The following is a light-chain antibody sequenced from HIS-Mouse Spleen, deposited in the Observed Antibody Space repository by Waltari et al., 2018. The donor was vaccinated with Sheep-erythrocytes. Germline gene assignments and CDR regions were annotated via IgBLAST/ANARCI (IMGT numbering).Light chain of an antibody. CDR1: SSNLGSIT. Sequence: QSVLTQPPSASGTPGQRVTISCSGSSSNLGSITVNWYQQLPGTAPKLLIYSNNQRPSGVPDRFSGSKSGTSASLAISGLQAEDEADYYCCSYAGSYNHVFATGTKVTVL. CDR3: CSYAGSYNHV. J-gene: IGLJ1*01. CDR2: SNN. V-gene: IGLV1-44*01.